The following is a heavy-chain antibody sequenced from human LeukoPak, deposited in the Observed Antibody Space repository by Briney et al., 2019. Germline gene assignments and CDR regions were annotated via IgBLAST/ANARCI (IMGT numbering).Heavy chain of an antibody. CDR2: IYSGGST. CDR3: ARAQWRTYSYYYMDV. J-gene: IGHJ6*03. V-gene: IGHV3-53*01. D-gene: IGHD6-19*01. Sequence: GGSLRLSSAASGFTVSFNYMSCVRQAPGEGLEWISVIYSGGSTYYADSVKGRFTISRDDSKNTLYLQMNSLRAEDTAIYYCARAQWRTYSYYYMDVWGKGTTVTVSS. CDR1: GFTVSFNY.